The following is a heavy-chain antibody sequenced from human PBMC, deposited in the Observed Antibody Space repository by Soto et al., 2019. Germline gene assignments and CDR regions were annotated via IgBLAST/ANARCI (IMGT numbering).Heavy chain of an antibody. CDR1: GFTFSSYG. CDR3: AKDYYGSSGYYFCNYHGMGG. D-gene: IGHD3-22*01. V-gene: IGHV3-30*18. CDR2: ISYDGSNK. Sequence: GSLRLSCAASGFTFSSYGMHWVRQAPGKGLEWVAVISYDGSNKYYADSVKGRFTISRDNSKNTLYLQMNSLRAEDTAVYYCAKDYYGSSGYYFCNYHGMGGWGQGTTGAASS. J-gene: IGHJ6*01.